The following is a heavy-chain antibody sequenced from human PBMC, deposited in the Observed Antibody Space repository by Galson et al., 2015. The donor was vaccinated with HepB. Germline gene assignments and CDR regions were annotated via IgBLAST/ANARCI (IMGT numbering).Heavy chain of an antibody. V-gene: IGHV3-7*01. D-gene: IGHD6-19*01. CDR1: GFTFSSYW. CDR2: IKQDGSEK. CDR3: ARSYSSGWYISPSDY. J-gene: IGHJ4*02. Sequence: SLRLSCAASGFTFSSYWMSWVRQAPGKGLEWVANIKQDGSEKYYVDSVKGRFTISRDNAKNSLYLQMNSLRAEDTAVYYCARSYSSGWYISPSDYWGQGTLVTVSS.